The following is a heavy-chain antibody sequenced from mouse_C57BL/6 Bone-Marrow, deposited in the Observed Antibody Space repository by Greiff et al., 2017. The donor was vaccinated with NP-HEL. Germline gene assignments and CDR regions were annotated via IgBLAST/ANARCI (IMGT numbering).Heavy chain of an antibody. J-gene: IGHJ2*01. CDR1: GFTFSSYG. CDR3: ASLHDLFDY. Sequence: EVKLVESGGDLVKPGRSLQLSCAASGFTFSSYGMSWVRQTPDKRLEWVATISSGGSYTYYPDSVKGRFTISRDNAKNTLYLQMSSLKSEDTAMYYCASLHDLFDYWGQGTTLTVSS. D-gene: IGHD1-2*01. V-gene: IGHV5-6*01. CDR2: ISSGGSYT.